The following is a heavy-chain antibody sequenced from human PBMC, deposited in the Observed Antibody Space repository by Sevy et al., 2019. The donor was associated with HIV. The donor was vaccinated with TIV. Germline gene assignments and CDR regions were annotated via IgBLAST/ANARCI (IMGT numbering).Heavy chain of an antibody. Sequence: GGSLRLSCAASGFTFSSYWMSWVRQAPGKGLEWVANIKQDGSENYYVDSVKGRFTISRDNAKKSPYLQMNSLGAEDTAVYYCARVYCSGGSCYQYYFDYWGQGTLVTVSS. J-gene: IGHJ4*02. V-gene: IGHV3-7*03. CDR1: GFTFSSYW. CDR2: IKQDGSEN. D-gene: IGHD2-15*01. CDR3: ARVYCSGGSCYQYYFDY.